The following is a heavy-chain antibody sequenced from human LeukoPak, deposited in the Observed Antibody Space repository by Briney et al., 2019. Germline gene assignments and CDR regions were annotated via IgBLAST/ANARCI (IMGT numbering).Heavy chain of an antibody. CDR1: GYTLTELS. J-gene: IGHJ4*02. D-gene: IGHD6-19*01. Sequence: AASVKVSCKVSGYTLTELSMHWVRQAPGKGLGWMGRFDPEDGETIYAQKFQGRVTMTEDTSTNTAYMELSSLRSEDTAVYYCATADVAVAGTPDYWGQGTLVTVSS. CDR2: FDPEDGET. CDR3: ATADVAVAGTPDY. V-gene: IGHV1-24*01.